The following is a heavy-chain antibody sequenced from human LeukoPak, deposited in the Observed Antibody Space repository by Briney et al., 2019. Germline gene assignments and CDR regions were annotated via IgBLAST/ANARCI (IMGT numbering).Heavy chain of an antibody. J-gene: IGHJ4*02. V-gene: IGHV3-48*01. CDR1: GFIFSSYS. CDR2: ISRSSSII. Sequence: PGGSLRLSCAASGFIFSSYSMNWVRQAPGKGLEWVSYISRSSSIIYYADSVKGRFTISRDNAKNSLYLQMNSLRAEDTAVYYCARDFLGFRSGYFDYWGQGTLVTVSS. D-gene: IGHD3-3*01. CDR3: ARDFLGFRSGYFDY.